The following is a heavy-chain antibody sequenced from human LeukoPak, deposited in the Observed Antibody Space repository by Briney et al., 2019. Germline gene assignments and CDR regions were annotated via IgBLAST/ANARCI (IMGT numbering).Heavy chain of an antibody. CDR3: ASSTADDAFDI. V-gene: IGHV1-69*05. CDR2: IIPIFGTA. CDR1: GGTFSSYA. D-gene: IGHD5-18*01. Sequence: SVKVSCEASGGTFSSYAISWVRQAPGQGLEWMGGIIPIFGTANYAQKFQGRVTITTDESTSTAYMELSSLRSEDTAVYYCASSTADDAFDIWGQGTMVTVSS. J-gene: IGHJ3*02.